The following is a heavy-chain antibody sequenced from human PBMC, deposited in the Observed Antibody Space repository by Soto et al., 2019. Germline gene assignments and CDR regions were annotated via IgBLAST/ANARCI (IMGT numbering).Heavy chain of an antibody. CDR1: GFTLSGYW. V-gene: IGHV3-74*01. J-gene: IGHJ4*02. D-gene: IGHD2-2*02. Sequence: EVQLVESGGGLVQPGGSLRLSCAASGFTLSGYWMHWARQAPGKGLVWVSRISRDGSSTNYADSVKGRFTISRDNAKNTLHLQMNSMRVEETAVYYCARVPHCSSSSCYSYFDNWGQGTLVTVSS. CDR3: ARVPHCSSSSCYSYFDN. CDR2: ISRDGSST.